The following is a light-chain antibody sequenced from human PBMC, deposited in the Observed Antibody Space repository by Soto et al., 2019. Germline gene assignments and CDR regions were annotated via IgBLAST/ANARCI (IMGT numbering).Light chain of an antibody. CDR3: QKYNSARFT. Sequence: DIQMTQSPSSLSASVGDRVTITCRASQGISNYLAWYQQKPGKVPKLLIYAASTLQSGVPSRFGGSGSGTDFTLTISSLQPEDVATYYCQKYNSARFTFGPGTKVDIK. V-gene: IGKV1-27*01. CDR1: QGISNY. J-gene: IGKJ3*01. CDR2: AAS.